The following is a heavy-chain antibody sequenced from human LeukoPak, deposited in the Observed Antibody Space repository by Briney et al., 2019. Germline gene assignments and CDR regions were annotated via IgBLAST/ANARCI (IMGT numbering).Heavy chain of an antibody. J-gene: IGHJ4*02. CDR2: IYYSGST. CDR3: ARQRTVVTPEFFDF. V-gene: IGHV4-39*01. D-gene: IGHD4-23*01. CDR1: GGSISSSSYY. Sequence: SETLSLTCTVSGGSISSSSYYWGWIRQPPGKGLEWIGSIYYSGSTYYNPSLKSRVTISVDTSKNQFSLNLNSVTAADTAMYYCARQRTVVTPEFFDFWGQGTLVIVSS.